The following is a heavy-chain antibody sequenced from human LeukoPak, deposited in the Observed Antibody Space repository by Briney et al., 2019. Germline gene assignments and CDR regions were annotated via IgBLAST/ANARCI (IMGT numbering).Heavy chain of an antibody. D-gene: IGHD6-13*01. V-gene: IGHV1-18*01. CDR3: AREHPLMAAAGTPFDY. Sequence: ASVKVSCKASGYTFTSYGISWVRQAPGQGLEWMGWISAYNGNTNYAQKLQGRVTMTTDTSTSTAYMELRSLRSDDTAVYYCAREHPLMAAAGTPFDYWGQGTLVTVSS. CDR2: ISAYNGNT. J-gene: IGHJ4*02. CDR1: GYTFTSYG.